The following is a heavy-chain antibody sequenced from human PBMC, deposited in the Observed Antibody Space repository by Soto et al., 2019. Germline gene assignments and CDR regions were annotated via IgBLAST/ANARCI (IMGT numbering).Heavy chain of an antibody. Sequence: ESGGGVVQPGRSLRLSCAASGFTFSSYAMHWVRQAPGKGLVWVAVISYDGSNKYYADSVKGRFTISRDNSKNTLYLQMNSLRAEDTAVYYCARDGENCSGGSCYWGEVDYWGQGTLVTVSS. D-gene: IGHD2-15*01. J-gene: IGHJ4*02. CDR1: GFTFSSYA. CDR2: ISYDGSNK. CDR3: ARDGENCSGGSCYWGEVDY. V-gene: IGHV3-30-3*01.